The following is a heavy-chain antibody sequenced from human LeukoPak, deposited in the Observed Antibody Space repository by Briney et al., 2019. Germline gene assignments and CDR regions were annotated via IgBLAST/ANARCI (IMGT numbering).Heavy chain of an antibody. CDR1: GFTFSSYA. Sequence: GGSLRLSCAASGFTFSSYAMNWVRQAPGKGLEWVSTISNSGAHTYYTDSVKGRFTISRDNSKNTLYLQMNSLGAEDTAVYYCAKEGISWQLVPDYWGQGTLVTVSS. J-gene: IGHJ4*02. D-gene: IGHD6-13*01. CDR3: AKEGISWQLVPDY. CDR2: ISNSGAHT. V-gene: IGHV3-23*01.